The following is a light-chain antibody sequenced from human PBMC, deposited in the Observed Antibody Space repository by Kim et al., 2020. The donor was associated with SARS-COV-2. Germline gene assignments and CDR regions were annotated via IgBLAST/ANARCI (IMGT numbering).Light chain of an antibody. CDR2: GNN. V-gene: IGLV3-19*01. CDR3: NSRDTSGNLVI. CDR1: SLRSYS. Sequence: SSELTQDPSVSVALGQTVRITCQGDSLRSYSVNWYQQRPGQAPVLVIYGNNNRPSGIPDRFSGSSSGSTASLTITGAQAEDEAEYHCNSRDTSGNLVIFGGGTQLTVL. J-gene: IGLJ2*01.